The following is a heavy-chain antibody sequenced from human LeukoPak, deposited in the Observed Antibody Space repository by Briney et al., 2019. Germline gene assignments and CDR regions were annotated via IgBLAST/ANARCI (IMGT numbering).Heavy chain of an antibody. V-gene: IGHV4-59*01. Sequence: SETLSLTCTVSGGSISSYYWSWIRQPPGKGLEWIGYIYYSGSTNYNPSLKSRVTISVDTSKNQFSLKLTSATAADTAVYYCASGVPEYYDFWSGYFYYFDYWGQGTLVTASS. CDR3: ASGVPEYYDFWSGYFYYFDY. CDR1: GGSISSYY. CDR2: IYYSGST. J-gene: IGHJ4*02. D-gene: IGHD3-3*01.